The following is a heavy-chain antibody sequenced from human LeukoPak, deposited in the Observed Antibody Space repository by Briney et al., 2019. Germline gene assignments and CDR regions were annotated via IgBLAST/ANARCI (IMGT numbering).Heavy chain of an antibody. V-gene: IGHV1-2*02. J-gene: IGHJ4*02. D-gene: IGHD1-26*01. CDR3: ARARSGSQDY. Sequence: ASVKVSCKASGYTFTGYFMFWVRQAPGQGLEWMGWMNPNSGGTNYAQKFQGRVTMTRDTSISTAYMELSRLRSDDTAAYYCARARSGSQDYWGQGTLVTVSS. CDR1: GYTFTGYF. CDR2: MNPNSGGT.